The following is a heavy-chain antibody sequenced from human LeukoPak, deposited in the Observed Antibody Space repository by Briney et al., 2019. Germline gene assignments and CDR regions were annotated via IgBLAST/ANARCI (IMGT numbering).Heavy chain of an antibody. D-gene: IGHD6-13*01. J-gene: IGHJ4*02. CDR3: AKKGLASAGRPPYFDY. Sequence: GGSLRLSCAASGFTFSSYAXNWVRQSPGKGLEWVSAISGSGGTYYADSVKGRFTISRDNSKNTLYLQMNNLRAEDTAIYYCAKKGLASAGRPPYFDYWGQGALVTVPS. V-gene: IGHV3-23*01. CDR1: GFTFSSYA. CDR2: ISGSGGT.